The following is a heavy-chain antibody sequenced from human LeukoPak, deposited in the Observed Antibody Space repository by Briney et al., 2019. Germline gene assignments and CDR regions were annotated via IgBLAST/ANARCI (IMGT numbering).Heavy chain of an antibody. J-gene: IGHJ4*02. Sequence: SETLSLTCTVSGGSISSYYWSWIRQPPGKGLEWIGYIYYSGSTNYNPSLKSRVTISVDTSKNQFSLKLSSVTAADTAVYYCGRVAQDIVVVPAAIHFDYWGQGTLVTVSS. V-gene: IGHV4-59*01. D-gene: IGHD2-2*01. CDR2: IYYSGST. CDR1: GGSISSYY. CDR3: GRVAQDIVVVPAAIHFDY.